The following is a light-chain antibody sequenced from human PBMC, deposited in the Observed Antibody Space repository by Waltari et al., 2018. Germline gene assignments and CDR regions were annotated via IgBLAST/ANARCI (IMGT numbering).Light chain of an antibody. J-gene: IGLJ3*02. V-gene: IGLV2-23*02. Sequence: QSALTQPASVSGSPGPSNTIPCPGTRRDVGTYTLVSWDQKHPVKAPKFMIYEVSKRPSGVSNRFSGSKSGNTASLTISGLQAEDEAAYYCCSYAGSSTWVFGGGTKLTVL. CDR3: CSYAGSSTWV. CDR2: EVS. CDR1: RRDVGTYTL.